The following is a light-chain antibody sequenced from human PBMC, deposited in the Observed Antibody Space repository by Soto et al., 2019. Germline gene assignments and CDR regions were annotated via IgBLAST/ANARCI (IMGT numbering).Light chain of an antibody. CDR1: QSVSSSY. V-gene: IGKV3-20*01. Sequence: EIVLTESPGTLSLSPGERATLSCRASQSVSSSYLAWCQQKPGQAPRLLIYGASSRATGIPDRFSGSGSGTDFTLTISRLEPEDFAVYYCQHYENSPITFGPGTRLEIK. J-gene: IGKJ5*01. CDR2: GAS. CDR3: QHYENSPIT.